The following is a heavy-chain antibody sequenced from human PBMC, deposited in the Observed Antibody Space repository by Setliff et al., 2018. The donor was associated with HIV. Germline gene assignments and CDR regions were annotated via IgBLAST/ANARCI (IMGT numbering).Heavy chain of an antibody. CDR1: GFTFSSYS. CDR2: ITSTGSTI. CDR3: ARSRAAGFDY. Sequence: GGSLRLSCAASGFTFSSYSMNWVRQAPGKGLEWISYITSTGSTIFYADSVKGRFTISRDNDKNSVHLQMNSLRAEDTAVYYCARSRAAGFDYWGQGTLVTVSS. D-gene: IGHD6-13*01. V-gene: IGHV3-48*01. J-gene: IGHJ4*02.